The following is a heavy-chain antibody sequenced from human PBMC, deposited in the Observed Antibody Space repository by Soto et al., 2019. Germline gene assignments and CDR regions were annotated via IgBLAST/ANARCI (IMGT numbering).Heavy chain of an antibody. D-gene: IGHD3-22*01. CDR3: ASTKYDSSAYYYWYLGL. CDR1: EDTFRNYA. Sequence: QVELVQSGAEVKKPGSSVKVSCQASEDTFRNYAISWVRQAPGQGLEWMGGIIPIFGTANYAQKFQGKDTITADTSANTVYLELSSTRSEYTAVYYCASTKYDSSAYYYWYLGLWGRGALVTVSS. CDR2: IIPIFGTA. V-gene: IGHV1-69*06. J-gene: IGHJ2*01.